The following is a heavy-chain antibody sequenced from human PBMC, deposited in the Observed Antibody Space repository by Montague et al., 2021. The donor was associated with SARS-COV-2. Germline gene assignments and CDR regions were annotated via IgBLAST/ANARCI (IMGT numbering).Heavy chain of an antibody. V-gene: IGHV4-39*01. Sequence: SETLSLTCTVSGDSFNSPKYYCAWIRQPPGKGLEWIGSSYYSGTTXDXXXXRXQVTMPVDTSKTQFSLKMNSVTAADTAVYYCARGSYGSGSYHAFDIWSQGTVVAASS. CDR3: ARGSYGSGSYHAFDI. J-gene: IGHJ3*02. CDR2: SYYSGTT. D-gene: IGHD3-10*01. CDR1: GDSFNSPKYY.